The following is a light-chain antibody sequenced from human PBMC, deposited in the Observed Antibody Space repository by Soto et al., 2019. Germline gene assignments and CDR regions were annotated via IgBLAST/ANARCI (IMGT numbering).Light chain of an antibody. Sequence: EILRPQCPATLSVSPGARAPLSCRTSQSVSSSLAWYQQKPGQAPRLLISGASTRATGVPARFSGSASGTEFTLTISSLLSEDFAVYYCQQYNEWPPTFGQGTKVDIK. CDR2: GAS. V-gene: IGKV3-15*01. CDR1: QSVSSS. J-gene: IGKJ1*01. CDR3: QQYNEWPPT.